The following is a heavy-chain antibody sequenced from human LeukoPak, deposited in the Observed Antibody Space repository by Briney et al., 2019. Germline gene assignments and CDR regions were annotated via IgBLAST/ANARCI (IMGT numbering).Heavy chain of an antibody. V-gene: IGHV4-59*12. CDR1: GGSISSYY. CDR2: TYYSGST. Sequence: PSETLSLTCTVSGGSISSYYWSWIRQPPGKGLEWIGYTYYSGSTYYNPSLKSRVTISVDTSKNQFSLKLSSVTAAGTAVYYCARDDHRDYVFDYWGQGTLVTVSS. D-gene: IGHD4-17*01. CDR3: ARDDHRDYVFDY. J-gene: IGHJ4*02.